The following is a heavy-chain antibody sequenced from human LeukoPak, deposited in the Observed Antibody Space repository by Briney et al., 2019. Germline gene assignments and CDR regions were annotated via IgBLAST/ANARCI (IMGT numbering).Heavy chain of an antibody. CDR1: GGSFSGYY. J-gene: IGHJ4*02. V-gene: IGHV4-34*01. CDR3: ARVKPSLATITG. CDR2: INHSGST. D-gene: IGHD5-24*01. Sequence: PSETLSLTCAVYGGSFSGYYWSWIRQPPGKGLEWIGEINHSGSTNYNPSLKSRVTISVDTSKNQFSLKLSSVTAADTAVYYCARVKPSLATITGWGQGTLVTVSS.